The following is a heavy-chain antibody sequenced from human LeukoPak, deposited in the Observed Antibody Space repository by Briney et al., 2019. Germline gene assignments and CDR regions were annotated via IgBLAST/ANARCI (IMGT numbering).Heavy chain of an antibody. V-gene: IGHV3-21*01. Sequence: GLTLRLSSAASGFTFSTYSMNWVSQAPGKGLDLISSISSDSNYIYYADSVKSRFTISRDNAKNSLYLQMISLRAEDTAVYYCARDRGITIFGVPSDYWGQGTLVTVSP. CDR2: ISSDSNYI. CDR3: ARDRGITIFGVPSDY. D-gene: IGHD3-3*01. CDR1: GFTFSTYS. J-gene: IGHJ4*02.